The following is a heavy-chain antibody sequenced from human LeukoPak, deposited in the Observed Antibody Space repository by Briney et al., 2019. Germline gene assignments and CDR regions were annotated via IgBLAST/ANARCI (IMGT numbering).Heavy chain of an antibody. Sequence: SVKVSCKASGGTFSSYAISWVRQAPGQGLEWMGGIIPIFGTANYAQKFQGRVTITADESTSTAYMELSSLRSEDTAVYYCARDSSYCSGGSCYSHNWFDPWGQGTLVTVSS. D-gene: IGHD2-15*01. CDR3: ARDSSYCSGGSCYSHNWFDP. V-gene: IGHV1-69*01. CDR1: GGTFSSYA. J-gene: IGHJ5*02. CDR2: IIPIFGTA.